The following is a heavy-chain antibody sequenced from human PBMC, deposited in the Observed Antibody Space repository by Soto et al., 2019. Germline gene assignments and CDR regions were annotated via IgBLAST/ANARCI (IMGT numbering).Heavy chain of an antibody. CDR2: ITYDGSNK. CDR3: ARTLLIDDYKWAYFDL. D-gene: IGHD4-4*01. J-gene: IGHJ2*01. V-gene: IGHV3-30-3*01. CDR1: GFTFSSYA. Sequence: QVQLVESGGGVVQPGGSLRLSCAASGFTFSSYAMHWVRQAPGKGLEWVAVITYDGSNKYYADSVKGRFTISRDNSKNTLYLQMNGLRAEDTAVYYCARTLLIDDYKWAYFDLWGHGTLVTVSS.